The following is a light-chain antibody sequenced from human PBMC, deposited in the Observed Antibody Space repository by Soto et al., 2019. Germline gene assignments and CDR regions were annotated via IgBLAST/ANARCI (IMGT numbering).Light chain of an antibody. Sequence: QSVLTQPPSASGSPGQSVTISCTGTSTDVGAYNYVSWYQQRPGKAPKLMIFEVTKRPSGVPDRFSGSKSGNTASLTVSGVQADDEADYYCSSYAGSNSFVFGTETKGTVL. CDR3: SSYAGSNSFV. CDR2: EVT. J-gene: IGLJ1*01. V-gene: IGLV2-8*01. CDR1: STDVGAYNY.